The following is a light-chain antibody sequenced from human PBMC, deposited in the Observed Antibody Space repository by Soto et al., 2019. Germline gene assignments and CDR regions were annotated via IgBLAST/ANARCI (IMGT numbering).Light chain of an antibody. CDR1: QSIGIY. CDR2: AAS. J-gene: IGKJ1*01. CDR3: HQTFANPWT. V-gene: IGKV1-39*01. Sequence: DIQMTQSPSSLSASVGDRVTITCRASQSIGIYLNWYQKKPGKATKLLIHAASTLQSGAPSTFSGSGYGTDFALTISSLQPEDIATYYCHQTFANPWTFAHGTKVDIK.